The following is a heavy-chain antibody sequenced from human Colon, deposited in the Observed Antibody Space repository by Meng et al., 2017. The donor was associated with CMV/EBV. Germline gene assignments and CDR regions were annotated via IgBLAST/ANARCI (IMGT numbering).Heavy chain of an antibody. J-gene: IGHJ4*02. CDR2: INHDGTT. D-gene: IGHD2-2*01. Sequence: YYWSWIPQPPGKGLQWIGAINHDGTTNYNLSLKSRLTVSVDTSKNQISLNLTSVTAADTAVYYCAREGTLGGYCSSTSCYRNRPFDYWGQGTLVTVSS. CDR3: AREGTLGGYCSSTSCYRNRPFDY. CDR1: YY. V-gene: IGHV4-34*01.